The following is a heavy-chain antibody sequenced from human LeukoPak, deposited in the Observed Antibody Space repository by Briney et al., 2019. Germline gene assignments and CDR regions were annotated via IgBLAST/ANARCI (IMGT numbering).Heavy chain of an antibody. Sequence: GGSLRLSCAASGFTLSSYWMTWVRQAPGRGLEWVANIKGDGSEKYYADSVRGQFTISRDNAKNSLYLQMNSLRAEDTAVYYCAMFGLVAAIDSWGQGTLVTVSS. CDR3: AMFGLVAAIDS. CDR2: IKGDGSEK. V-gene: IGHV3-7*02. D-gene: IGHD5-12*01. J-gene: IGHJ4*02. CDR1: GFTLSSYW.